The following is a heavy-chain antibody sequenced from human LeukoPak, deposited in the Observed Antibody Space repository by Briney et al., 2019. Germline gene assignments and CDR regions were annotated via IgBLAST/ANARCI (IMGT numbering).Heavy chain of an antibody. CDR3: ASLVRGVPPFDY. D-gene: IGHD3-10*01. CDR1: GFTFSSYS. J-gene: IGHJ4*02. V-gene: IGHV3-48*01. CDR2: ISSSSTI. Sequence: SGGSLRLSCAASGFTFSSYSMNWVRQAPGKGLEWVSYISSSSTIYYADSVKGRFTISRDNAKNSLYLQMNSLRAEDTAVYYCASLVRGVPPFDYWGQGTLVTVSS.